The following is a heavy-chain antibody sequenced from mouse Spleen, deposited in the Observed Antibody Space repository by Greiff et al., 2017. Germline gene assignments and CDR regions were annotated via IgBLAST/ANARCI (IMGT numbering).Heavy chain of an antibody. V-gene: IGHV1-15*01. Sequence: VQLQQSGAELVRPGASVTLSCKASGYTFTDYEMHWVKQTPVHGLEWIGAIDPETGGTAYNQKFKGKAILTADKSSSTAYMELRSLTSEDSAVYYCTRRVTEYFDYWGQGTTLTVSS. D-gene: IGHD2-13*01. CDR2: IDPETGGT. CDR3: TRRVTEYFDY. CDR1: GYTFTDYE. J-gene: IGHJ2*01.